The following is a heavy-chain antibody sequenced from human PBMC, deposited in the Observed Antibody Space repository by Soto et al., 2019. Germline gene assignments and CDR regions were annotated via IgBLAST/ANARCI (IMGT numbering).Heavy chain of an antibody. CDR1: GYTFANYH. CDR3: ARALRYFDWLLGYYYGMDV. CDR2: INACNGNT. Sequence: ASVEVSCKASGYTFANYHIHWVRQAPGQGLEWMGWINACNGNTNYSQKFQGRVTITRDTSASTAYMELRSLRSEDTAVYYCARALRYFDWLLGYYYGMDVWGQGTTVTVSS. V-gene: IGHV1-3*01. D-gene: IGHD3-9*01. J-gene: IGHJ6*02.